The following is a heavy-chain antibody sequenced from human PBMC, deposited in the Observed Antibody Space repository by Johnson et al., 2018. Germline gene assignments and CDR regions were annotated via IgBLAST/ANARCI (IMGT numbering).Heavy chain of an antibody. CDR3: ARRTDLLAFDI. CDR2: ISGSGGST. Sequence: VQLQESGGGLVQPGRSLRLSCTASGFTFSSYAMSWVRQAPGKGLEWVSAISGSGGSTDYADSVKGRFTISRDNSKNSLYLQINSLMAEDTAVYYCARRTDLLAFDICGQGTMVTVSS. V-gene: IGHV3-23*01. J-gene: IGHJ3*02. CDR1: GFTFSSYA. D-gene: IGHD3-3*01.